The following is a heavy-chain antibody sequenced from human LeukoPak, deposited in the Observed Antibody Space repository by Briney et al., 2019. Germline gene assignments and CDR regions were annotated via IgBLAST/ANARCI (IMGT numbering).Heavy chain of an antibody. V-gene: IGHV3-64*01. Sequence: SGGSLRLSCAASGLTFSSYAMSWVRQAPGKGLEYVSVISSNGGSTYYANSVKGRFTISRDNSKNTLNLQMGSLRADDMAVYYCARESQTGVDYWGQGTLVTVSS. J-gene: IGHJ4*02. CDR2: ISSNGGST. CDR1: GLTFSSYA. D-gene: IGHD7-27*01. CDR3: ARESQTGVDY.